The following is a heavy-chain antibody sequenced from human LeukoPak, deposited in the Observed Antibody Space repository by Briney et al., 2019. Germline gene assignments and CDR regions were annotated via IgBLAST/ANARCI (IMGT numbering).Heavy chain of an antibody. CDR3: ARDGPIAVAAFDY. Sequence: GRSLRLSCTASGFTFSHSAMHWVRQAPGKGLEWVAVITYDGSQTYFADSVKGRFTISRDNSKNTLFVQMNSLKPEDTAVYYCARDGPIAVAAFDYWGQGTLVTVSS. V-gene: IGHV3-30*04. J-gene: IGHJ4*02. CDR2: ITYDGSQT. CDR1: GFTFSHSA. D-gene: IGHD6-19*01.